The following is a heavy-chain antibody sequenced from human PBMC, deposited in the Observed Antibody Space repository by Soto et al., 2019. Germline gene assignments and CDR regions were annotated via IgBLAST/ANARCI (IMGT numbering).Heavy chain of an antibody. V-gene: IGHV5-51*01. Sequence: GESLKISCXASGFSFTSYWIGWVRQKPGKGLEWMGIIYPGDSNTRYSPSFQGQVTISADKSISSAYLQWSSLKASDTAMYYCVRPRGSYYYYYGMDVWGQGTTVTVSS. CDR2: IYPGDSNT. J-gene: IGHJ6*02. CDR1: GFSFTSYW. CDR3: VRPRGSYYYYYGMDV. D-gene: IGHD6-25*01.